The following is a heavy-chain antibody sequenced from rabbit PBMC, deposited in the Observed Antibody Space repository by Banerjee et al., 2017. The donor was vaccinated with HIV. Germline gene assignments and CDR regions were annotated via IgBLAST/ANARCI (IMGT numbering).Heavy chain of an antibody. J-gene: IGHJ4*01. CDR1: GFSFSSGYD. V-gene: IGHV1S45*01. CDR3: ARDLAAVIGWNFGL. CDR2: INTDTVYT. Sequence: QEQLEESGGDLVKPEGSLTLTCTASGFSFSSGYDMSWVRQAPGKGLEWIGYINTDTVYTAYASWAKGRFTISKTSSTTVTLQMTSLTAADTATYFCARDLAAVIGWNFGLWGPGTLVTVS. D-gene: IGHD1-1*01.